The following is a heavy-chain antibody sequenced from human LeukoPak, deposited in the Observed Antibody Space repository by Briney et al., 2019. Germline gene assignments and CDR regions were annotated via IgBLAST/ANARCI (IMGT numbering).Heavy chain of an antibody. CDR3: ASPRRDYYDSGSYYYPPDY. Sequence: PGGSLRLSCEASGITFSSYAMHWVRQAPGKGLEWVAVVSYDGNKKFYADSVKGRFTISRDNSKNTLYLQVNSLRAEDTAVYYCASPRRDYYDSGSYYYPPDYWGQGTLVTVSS. D-gene: IGHD3-22*01. CDR2: VSYDGNKK. CDR1: GITFSSYA. J-gene: IGHJ4*02. V-gene: IGHV3-30-3*01.